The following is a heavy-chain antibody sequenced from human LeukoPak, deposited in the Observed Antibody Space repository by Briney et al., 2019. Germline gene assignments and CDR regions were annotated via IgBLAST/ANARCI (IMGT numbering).Heavy chain of an antibody. CDR2: INAGNGNT. CDR1: GYTFTSYA. V-gene: IGHV1-3*01. CDR3: ARWAGSQYFDY. J-gene: IGHJ4*02. D-gene: IGHD1-26*01. Sequence: ASVKVSCKASGYTFTSYAMHWVRQAPGQRLEWMGWINAGNGNTKYSQKFQGRVTITWDTSASTAYMELSSLRSEDTAVYYCARWAGSQYFDYWGQGTLVTVSS.